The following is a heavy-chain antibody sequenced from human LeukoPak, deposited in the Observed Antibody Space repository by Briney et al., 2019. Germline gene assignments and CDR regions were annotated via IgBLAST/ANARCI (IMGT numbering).Heavy chain of an antibody. V-gene: IGHV3-23*01. CDR1: GFTFSSYA. Sequence: GGSLRLSCAASGFTFSSYAMSWVRQAPGKGLEWVSAISGSGGSTYYADSVKGRFTISRDNSKNTLYLQMNSLRAEDTAVYYCAKTVTGYSSSWYPRTNYYFDYWGQGTLVTVSS. CDR2: ISGSGGST. D-gene: IGHD6-13*01. J-gene: IGHJ4*02. CDR3: AKTVTGYSSSWYPRTNYYFDY.